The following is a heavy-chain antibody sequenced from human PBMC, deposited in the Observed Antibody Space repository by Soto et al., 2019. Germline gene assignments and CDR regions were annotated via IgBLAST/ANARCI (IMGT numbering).Heavy chain of an antibody. CDR2: IYYSGST. CDR1: GGSISSGGYY. Sequence: QVQLQESGPGLVKPSQTLSLTCTVSGGSISSGGYYWSWIRQHPGKGLEWIGYIYYSGSTYYNPSLKSRVTISVDTSKNQFSLKLSSVTAADTAVYYCARDGYCSGGSCTHGWFDPWGQGTLVTVSS. CDR3: ARDGYCSGGSCTHGWFDP. V-gene: IGHV4-31*03. J-gene: IGHJ5*02. D-gene: IGHD2-15*01.